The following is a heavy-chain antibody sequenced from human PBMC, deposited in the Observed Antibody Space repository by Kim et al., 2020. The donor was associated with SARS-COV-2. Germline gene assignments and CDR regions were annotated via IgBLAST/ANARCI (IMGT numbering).Heavy chain of an antibody. J-gene: IGHJ4*02. CDR3: AKQLSVNSRAFDY. D-gene: IGHD6-13*01. Sequence: GGSLRLSCAASGFTFSSCAMNWVRQAPGKGLEWVSVIGSGGIIKKYADSVKGRFTISRDNSQNTLYLQMNSLTAEDTAVYYCAKQLSVNSRAFDYWGQGALVTVSS. CDR2: IGSGGIIK. CDR1: GFTFSSCA. V-gene: IGHV3-23*01.